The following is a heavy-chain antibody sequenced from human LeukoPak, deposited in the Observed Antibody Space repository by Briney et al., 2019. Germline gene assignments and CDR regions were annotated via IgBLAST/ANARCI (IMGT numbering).Heavy chain of an antibody. V-gene: IGHV3-11*03. Sequence: GGSLRLSCAASGFTFSDYYMSWIRQAPGKGLEWVSYISSTSSYTNYADSVKGRFTISRDNAKNSLYLQMNSLRAEDTAVYYCARSNRGVIQLPDYWGQGSLVTVSS. D-gene: IGHD5-18*01. CDR3: ARSNRGVIQLPDY. CDR1: GFTFSDYY. J-gene: IGHJ4*02. CDR2: ISSTSSYT.